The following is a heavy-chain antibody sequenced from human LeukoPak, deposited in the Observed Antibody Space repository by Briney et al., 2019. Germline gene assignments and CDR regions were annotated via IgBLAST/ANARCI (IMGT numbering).Heavy chain of an antibody. CDR1: GGTFSSYA. CDR2: IIPIFGTA. V-gene: IGHV1-69*05. Sequence: SVKASCKASGGTFSSYAISWVRQAPGQGLEWMGGIIPIFGTANYARKFQGRVTMTTDTSTSTAYMELRSLRSDDTAVYYCARSFGEWGLAVFDYWGQGTLVTVSS. D-gene: IGHD3-3*01. CDR3: ARSFGEWGLAVFDY. J-gene: IGHJ4*02.